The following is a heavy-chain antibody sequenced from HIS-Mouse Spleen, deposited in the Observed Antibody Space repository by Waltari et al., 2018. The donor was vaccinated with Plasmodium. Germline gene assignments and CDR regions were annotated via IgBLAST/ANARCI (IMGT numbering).Heavy chain of an antibody. CDR2: ISRISRYI. D-gene: IGHD6-13*01. J-gene: IGHJ4*02. V-gene: IGHV3-21*01. CDR1: GFTFSSYS. CDR3: ARDRSAAALLGY. Sequence: EVQLVESGGGLVKPGGSLRLSCAASGFTFSSYSMNWVRQAPGEWLEWGASISRISRYIYYADSVKGRFTISRDNAKNSLYLQMNSLRAEDTAVYYCARDRSAAALLGYWGQGTLVTVSS.